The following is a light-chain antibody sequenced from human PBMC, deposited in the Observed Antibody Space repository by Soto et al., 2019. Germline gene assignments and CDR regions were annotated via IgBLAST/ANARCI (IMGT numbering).Light chain of an antibody. CDR2: EVS. CDR1: TSDIGNYKY. Sequence: QSALTQPASVSGSPGQSITISCTGTTSDIGNYKYVSWYQQHPGKAPKLIIYEVSNRPSRVSDRFSGSKSGNTASLTVSGLQPEDEADYYYSSYTTTNTVVFGGGTKLTVL. J-gene: IGLJ3*02. CDR3: SSYTTTNTVV. V-gene: IGLV2-14*01.